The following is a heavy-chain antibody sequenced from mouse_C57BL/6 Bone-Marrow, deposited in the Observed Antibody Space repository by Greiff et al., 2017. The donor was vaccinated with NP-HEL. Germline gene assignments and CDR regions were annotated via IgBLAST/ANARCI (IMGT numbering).Heavy chain of an antibody. V-gene: IGHV5-4*01. J-gene: IGHJ2*01. Sequence: EVQRVESGGGLVKPGGSLKLSCAASGFTFSSYAMSWVRQTPEKRLEWVATISDGGSYTYYPDNVKGRFTISRDNAKNNLYLQMSHLKSEDTAMYCCARETAQATGGFDYWGQGTTLTVSS. CDR1: GFTFSSYA. D-gene: IGHD3-2*02. CDR3: ARETAQATGGFDY. CDR2: ISDGGSYT.